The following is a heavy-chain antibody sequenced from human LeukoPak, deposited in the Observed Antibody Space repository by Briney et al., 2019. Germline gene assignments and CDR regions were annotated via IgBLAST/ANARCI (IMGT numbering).Heavy chain of an antibody. J-gene: IGHJ4*02. CDR2: IRYDGSNK. CDR1: GFTFSSYG. Sequence: QPGGSLRLSCAASGFTFSSYGMHWVRQAPGKGLEWVAFIRYDGSNKYYADSVKGRFTISRDNSKNTLYLQMNSLRAEDTAVYYCAAPTGGIVGWLVLDFDYWGQGTLVTVPS. CDR3: AAPTGGIVGWLVLDFDY. D-gene: IGHD6-19*01. V-gene: IGHV3-30*02.